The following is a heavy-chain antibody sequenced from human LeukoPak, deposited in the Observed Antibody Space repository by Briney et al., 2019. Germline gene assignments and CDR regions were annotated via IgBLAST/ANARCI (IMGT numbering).Heavy chain of an antibody. Sequence: GGSLRLSCAASGFTVSSNYMSWVRQAPGKGLEWVSVIYSGGSTYYADSVKGRFTISRDNSKNTLYLQMNSLRAEDTAVYYCAKALQLLWFGEAGDEYWGQGTLVTVSS. CDR3: AKALQLLWFGEAGDEY. D-gene: IGHD3-10*01. CDR2: IYSGGST. J-gene: IGHJ4*02. V-gene: IGHV3-53*01. CDR1: GFTVSSNY.